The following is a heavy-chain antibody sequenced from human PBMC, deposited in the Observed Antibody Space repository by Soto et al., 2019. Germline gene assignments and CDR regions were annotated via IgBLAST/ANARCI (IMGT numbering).Heavy chain of an antibody. CDR3: ARHSTYYDFWSGYASNWFDP. CDR2: IDPSDSYT. V-gene: IGHV5-10-1*01. D-gene: IGHD3-3*01. Sequence: PGESLKISCKGSGYSSTSYWISWVRQMPGKGLEWMGRIDPSDSYTNYSPSFQGHVTISADKSISTAYLQWSSLKASDTAMYYCARHSTYYDFWSGYASNWFDPWGQGTLVTVSS. CDR1: GYSSTSYW. J-gene: IGHJ5*02.